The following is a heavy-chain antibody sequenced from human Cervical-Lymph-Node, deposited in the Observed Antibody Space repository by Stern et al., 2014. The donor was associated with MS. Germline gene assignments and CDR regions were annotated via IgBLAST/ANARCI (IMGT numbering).Heavy chain of an antibody. CDR3: ARKHNWNFYYYYGMDV. Sequence: MQLVESGAEVKKPGASVNVSCKASGYTFSDYYIHWVRQAPGQGLEWMGWINPNSGGTNYAQKFQGRVAMTRDTSISTAYMELSSLRSDDAAVYYCARKHNWNFYYYYGMDVWGQGTTGTVSS. J-gene: IGHJ6*02. CDR2: INPNSGGT. D-gene: IGHD1-7*01. V-gene: IGHV1-2*02. CDR1: GYTFSDYY.